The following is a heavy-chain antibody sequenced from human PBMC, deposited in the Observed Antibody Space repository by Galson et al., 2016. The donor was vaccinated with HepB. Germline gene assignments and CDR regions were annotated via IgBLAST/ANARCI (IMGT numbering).Heavy chain of an antibody. V-gene: IGHV4-31*03. J-gene: IGHJ4*02. D-gene: IGHD3-10*01. Sequence: TLSLTCTVSGGSISSGGYYWSWIRQHPGKGLEWIGYIYHSGSTYYNPSLKSRVTISVDTSKNQFSLKLSSVTAADTAVYFCARDRSSGSGSFGYWGQGTLVTVPS. CDR2: IYHSGST. CDR1: GGSISSGGYY. CDR3: ARDRSSGSGSFGY.